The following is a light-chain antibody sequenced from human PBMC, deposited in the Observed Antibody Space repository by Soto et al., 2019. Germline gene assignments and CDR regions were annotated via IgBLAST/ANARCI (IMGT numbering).Light chain of an antibody. V-gene: IGKV1-39*01. J-gene: IGKJ2*01. CDR1: QGVVNY. CDR3: QQSYDSPYT. Sequence: IHLTQSPSSLSASVGDEVTITCRTSQGVVNYLNWYQHRSGQAPKILIFDTSSLSRGVPPRFSGSGSGSLFTLTIVSLQPEDFATYYCQQSYDSPYTFGQGT. CDR2: DTS.